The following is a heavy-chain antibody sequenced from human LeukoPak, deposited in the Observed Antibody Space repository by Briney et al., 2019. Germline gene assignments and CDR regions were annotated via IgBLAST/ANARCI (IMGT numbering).Heavy chain of an antibody. D-gene: IGHD4-17*01. Sequence: ASVKVSCKASGYTFTSYGISWVRQAPGQGLEWMGWISTYNGNTNYAQKLQGRVTMTTDTSTSTAYMELRSLRSDDTAVYYCARVESRDVYGDTETIDYWGQGTLVTVSS. CDR1: GYTFTSYG. CDR2: ISTYNGNT. CDR3: ARVESRDVYGDTETIDY. J-gene: IGHJ4*02. V-gene: IGHV1-18*01.